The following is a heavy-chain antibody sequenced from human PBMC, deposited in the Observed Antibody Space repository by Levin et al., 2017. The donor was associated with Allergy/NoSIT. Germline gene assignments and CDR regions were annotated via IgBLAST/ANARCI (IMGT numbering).Heavy chain of an antibody. Sequence: LSLTCAASGFTFSSYGMHWVRQAPGKGLEWVAVIWYDGSNKYYADSVKGRFTISRDNSKNTLYLQMNSLRAEDTAVYYCAREGGDPYYFDYWGQGTLVTVSS. D-gene: IGHD4-17*01. CDR3: AREGGDPYYFDY. CDR2: IWYDGSNK. J-gene: IGHJ4*02. V-gene: IGHV3-33*01. CDR1: GFTFSSYG.